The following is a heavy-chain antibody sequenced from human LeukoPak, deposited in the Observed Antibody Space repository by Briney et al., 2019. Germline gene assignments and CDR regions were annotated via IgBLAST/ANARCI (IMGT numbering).Heavy chain of an antibody. CDR1: GGTFSSYA. J-gene: IGHJ1*01. CDR3: ARDELSYFQH. D-gene: IGHD1-26*01. Sequence: SVKVSCKASGGTFSSYAISWVRQAPGQGLERMGGIIPIFGTANYAQKFQGRVTITTDESTSTAYMELSSLRSEDTAVYYCARDELSYFQHWGQGTLVTVSS. V-gene: IGHV1-69*05. CDR2: IIPIFGTA.